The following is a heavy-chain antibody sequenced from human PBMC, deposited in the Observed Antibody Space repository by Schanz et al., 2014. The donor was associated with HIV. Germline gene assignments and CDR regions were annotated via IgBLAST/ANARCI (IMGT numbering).Heavy chain of an antibody. D-gene: IGHD3-9*01. V-gene: IGHV3-30*18. CDR3: AKDSTYDILAGYYKGGNWFDP. CDR2: ISYDGSNK. CDR1: GFTFSSYG. Sequence: QVQLVESGGGVVQPGRSLRLSCVASGFTFSSYGMHWVRQAPGKGLEWVSVISYDGSNKYYADSVKGRFTISRDNSKNALYLQMNSLRAEDTAVYYCAKDSTYDILAGYYKGGNWFDPWGQGTLVTVSS. J-gene: IGHJ5*02.